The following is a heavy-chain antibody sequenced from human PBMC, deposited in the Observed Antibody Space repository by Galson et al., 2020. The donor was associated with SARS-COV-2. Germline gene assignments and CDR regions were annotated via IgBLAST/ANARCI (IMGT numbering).Heavy chain of an antibody. J-gene: IGHJ4*02. CDR2: IYNSGST. V-gene: IGHV4-38-2*02. Sequence: SETLSLTCTVSGYSISSGYYWGWIRQPPGKGLEWIGSIYNSGSTYYNPSLKSRVTISVDTSKNQFSLKLSSVTAADTAVYYCARALFGVVIIPVYYFDYWGQGTLVTVSS. CDR1: GYSISSGYY. CDR3: ARALFGVVIIPVYYFDY. D-gene: IGHD3-3*01.